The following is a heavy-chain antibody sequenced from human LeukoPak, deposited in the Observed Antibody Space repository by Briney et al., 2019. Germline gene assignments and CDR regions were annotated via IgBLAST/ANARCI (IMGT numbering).Heavy chain of an antibody. D-gene: IGHD3-10*01. CDR2: INHSGST. CDR1: GGSFSGYY. Sequence: SETLSLTCAVYGGSFSGYYWSWIRQPPGKGLEWIGEINHSGSTNYNPSLKSRVTISVDTSKNQFSLMLSSVTAADTAVYYCASLRITMVRGVLNYYGMDVWGKGTTVTVSS. V-gene: IGHV4-34*01. CDR3: ASLRITMVRGVLNYYGMDV. J-gene: IGHJ6*04.